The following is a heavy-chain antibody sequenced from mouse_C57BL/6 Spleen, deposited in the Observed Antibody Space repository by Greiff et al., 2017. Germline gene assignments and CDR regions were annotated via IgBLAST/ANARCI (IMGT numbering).Heavy chain of an antibody. CDR1: GVDFSRYW. V-gene: IGHV4-1*01. D-gene: IGHD1-1*01. CDR3: ARGGTGVASYWYFEV. Sequence: EASGVDFSRYWMCWVRRAPGKGLEWIGEINPDSSTINYAPSLKDKCIISRDNAKNTLYLQMSKVRSEATALYYCARGGTGVASYWYFEVWGTGTTVTVSS. J-gene: IGHJ1*03. CDR2: INPDSSTI.